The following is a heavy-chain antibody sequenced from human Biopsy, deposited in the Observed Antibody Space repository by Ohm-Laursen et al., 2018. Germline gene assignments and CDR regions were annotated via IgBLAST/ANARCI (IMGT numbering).Heavy chain of an antibody. J-gene: IGHJ4*02. V-gene: IGHV4-59*01. Sequence: PSETLSLTCTVSGGSISDDYWNWIRQPLGKGLQVIGYISSGGRAKYNPSLKSRLTISLDTSKNQLSLRLSSVTAADSAIYYCARERQFRFLEGAFDYWGQGILVTVSS. CDR2: ISSGGRA. D-gene: IGHD3-3*01. CDR3: ARERQFRFLEGAFDY. CDR1: GGSISDDY.